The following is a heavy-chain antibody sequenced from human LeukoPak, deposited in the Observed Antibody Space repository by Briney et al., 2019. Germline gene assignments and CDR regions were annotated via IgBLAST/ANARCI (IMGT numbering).Heavy chain of an antibody. CDR3: ARGGVAVKYYFDF. CDR1: GGSISPLY. J-gene: IGHJ4*02. V-gene: IGHV4-59*11. Sequence: SETLSLTCTVSGGSISPLYWGWIRQAPGKGLEFIGYIYYSGSTNFNPSLKSRVTLSVDTSKSQISLKLTSVTAADTAVYYCARGGVAVKYYFDFWGQGTLVTVSS. D-gene: IGHD3-10*01. CDR2: IYYSGST.